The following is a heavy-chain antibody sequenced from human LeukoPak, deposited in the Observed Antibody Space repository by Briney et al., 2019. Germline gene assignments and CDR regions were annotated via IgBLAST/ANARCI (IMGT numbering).Heavy chain of an antibody. CDR1: GFTFSSYW. J-gene: IGHJ4*02. V-gene: IGHV3-74*01. D-gene: IGHD4-23*01. Sequence: PGGSLRLSCAASGFTFSSYWMHWVRHAPGKGLMWVSRINSDGSSTSYADSVEGRFTISRDNAKNTLYLQMNSLRAEDTDVYYCAREDYGGNSDYWGQGTLVSVCS. CDR3: AREDYGGNSDY. CDR2: INSDGSST.